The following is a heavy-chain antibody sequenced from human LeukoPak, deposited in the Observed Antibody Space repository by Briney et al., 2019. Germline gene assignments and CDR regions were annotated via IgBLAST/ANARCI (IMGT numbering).Heavy chain of an antibody. CDR2: PNPNSGGT. CDR3: ARDHSTNGLYAMGV. CDR1: GYTFTDYY. V-gene: IGHV1-2*02. Sequence: ASVKVSCKASGYTFTDYYIHWVRQAPGQGLEWMGWPNPNSGGTNYAQKFQGRVTMTRDTSISTAYMNLNRLRSDDTAMYYCARDHSTNGLYAMGVWGQGTTVTVS. J-gene: IGHJ6*02. D-gene: IGHD1/OR15-1a*01.